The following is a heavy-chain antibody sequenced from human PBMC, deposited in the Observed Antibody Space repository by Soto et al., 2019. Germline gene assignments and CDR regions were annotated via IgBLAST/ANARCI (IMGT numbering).Heavy chain of an antibody. CDR1: GYTFTSYG. D-gene: IGHD4-17*01. CDR2: ISAYNGNT. V-gene: IGHV1-18*01. J-gene: IGHJ3*02. Sequence: QVPLVQSGAEVKKPGASVKVSCKASGYTFTSYGISWVRQAPGQGLEWMGWISAYNGNTNYAQKLQGRVTMTTDTSTSTAYMERRSLRSDDTAVYYCARRREDYGDYNAFDIWGQGTMVTVSS. CDR3: ARRREDYGDYNAFDI.